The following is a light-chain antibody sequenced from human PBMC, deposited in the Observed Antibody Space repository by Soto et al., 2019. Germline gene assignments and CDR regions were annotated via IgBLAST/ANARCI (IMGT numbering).Light chain of an antibody. Sequence: EVVMTQSPVTLAVSPGERATLSCRASQSITTNLAWYQQKPGQAPRLLIYGASTRATGVPARFSGSGSGTQFTLTISNLQSEDFALYYCQQYNDWPPKRTFGQGTRVDFK. CDR1: QSITTN. J-gene: IGKJ1*01. V-gene: IGKV3-15*01. CDR3: QQYNDWPPKRT. CDR2: GAS.